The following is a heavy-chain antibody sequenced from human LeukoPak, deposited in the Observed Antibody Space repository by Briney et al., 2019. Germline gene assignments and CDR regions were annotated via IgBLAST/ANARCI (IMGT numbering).Heavy chain of an antibody. CDR3: ARDLPAVAGTPFDY. V-gene: IGHV1-69*04. J-gene: IGHJ4*02. CDR1: GGTFSRYA. CDR2: IIPILGIA. D-gene: IGHD6-19*01. Sequence: ASVKVSCKASGGTFSRYAISWVRQAPGQGLEWMGRIIPILGIANYAQKFQGRVTITADKSTSTAYMELRSLRSDDTAVYYCARDLPAVAGTPFDYWGQGTLVTVSS.